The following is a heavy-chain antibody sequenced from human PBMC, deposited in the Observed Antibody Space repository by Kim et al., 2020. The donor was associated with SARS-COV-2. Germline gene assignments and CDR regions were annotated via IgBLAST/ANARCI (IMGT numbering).Heavy chain of an antibody. V-gene: IGHV1-18*01. J-gene: IGHJ3*02. CDR2: ISAYNGNT. Sequence: ASVKVSCKASGYTFTSYGISWVRQAPGQGLEWMGWISAYNGNTNYAQKLQGRVTMTTDTSTSTAYMELRSLRSDDTAVYYCARDRAEDIVVVPAAIGAFDIWGQGTMVTVSS. D-gene: IGHD2-2*01. CDR1: GYTFTSYG. CDR3: ARDRAEDIVVVPAAIGAFDI.